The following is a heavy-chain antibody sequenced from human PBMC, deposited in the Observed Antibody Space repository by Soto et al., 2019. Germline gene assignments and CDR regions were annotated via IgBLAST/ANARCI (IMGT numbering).Heavy chain of an antibody. J-gene: IGHJ5*02. CDR1: GFTFSSYA. V-gene: IGHV3-23*01. D-gene: IGHD3-3*01. Sequence: EVQLLESGGGLIQPGGSLRLSCAASGFTFSSYAMSWVRQAPGKGLEWVSSISGSGGSTYYADSVKDRFTISRDSSKNKLYLQMNSLRAQDTALYYCAKVFGPLRWGGGFDPWGQGTLVTVSS. CDR2: ISGSGGST. CDR3: AKVFGPLRWGGGFDP.